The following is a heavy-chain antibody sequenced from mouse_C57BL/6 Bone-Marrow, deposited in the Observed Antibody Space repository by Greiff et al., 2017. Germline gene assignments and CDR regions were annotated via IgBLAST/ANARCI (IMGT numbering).Heavy chain of an antibody. CDR2: ISNLADSI. CDR1: GFTFSDYG. V-gene: IGHV5-15*01. J-gene: IGHJ1*01. CDR3: ARHDYGQGYFDV. Sequence: EVQLVESGGGLVQPGGSLKLSCAASGFTFSDYGMAWVRQAPRKGPEWVAFISNLADSIYYADTVKGRFTISRENAKNTLYLEMSSLRSEDTAMYYCARHDYGQGYFDVWGPGTTVTVSS. D-gene: IGHD1-1*02.